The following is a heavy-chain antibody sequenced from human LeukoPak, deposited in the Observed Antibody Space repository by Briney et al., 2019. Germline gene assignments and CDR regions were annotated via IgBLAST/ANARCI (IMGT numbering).Heavy chain of an antibody. CDR3: ARGRGIPCPYSYGPNTFDY. Sequence: SETLSLTCAVYGGSFSGYYWSWIRQPPGKGLEWIGEINHSGSTNYNPSLKSRVTISVDTSKNQFSLKLSSVTAADTAVYYCARGRGIPCPYSYGPNTFDYWGQGTLVTVSS. D-gene: IGHD5-18*01. J-gene: IGHJ4*02. V-gene: IGHV4-34*01. CDR1: GGSFSGYY. CDR2: INHSGST.